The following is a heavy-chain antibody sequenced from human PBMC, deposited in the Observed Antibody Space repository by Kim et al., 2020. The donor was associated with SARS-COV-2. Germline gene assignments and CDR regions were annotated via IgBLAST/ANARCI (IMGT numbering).Heavy chain of an antibody. Sequence: GGSLRLSCAASGLSFESSAMNWVRQAPGKGLEWVAVISYDGRNKDYADSVTGRFTISRDNSKSTLYLQMNSLRVEDTAVYYCARGNYYESLSLSDYYNCMDVWGQGTTVTVSS. CDR1: GLSFESSA. D-gene: IGHD3-22*01. V-gene: IGHV3-30-3*01. J-gene: IGHJ6*02. CDR2: ISYDGRNK. CDR3: ARGNYYESLSLSDYYNCMDV.